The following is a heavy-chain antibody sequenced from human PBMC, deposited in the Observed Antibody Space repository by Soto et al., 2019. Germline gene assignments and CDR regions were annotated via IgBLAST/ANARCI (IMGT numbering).Heavy chain of an antibody. CDR2: INPNSGGT. Sequence: ASVKVSCKASGYTFTGYYMHWVRQAPGQGLEWMGWINPNSGGTNYAQKFQGRVTMTRDTSISTAYMELSRLISDDTAVYYCARVVRYLALYYGMDVWGQGTTVTVSS. CDR3: ARVVRYLALYYGMDV. J-gene: IGHJ6*02. V-gene: IGHV1-2*02. D-gene: IGHD3-9*01. CDR1: GYTFTGYY.